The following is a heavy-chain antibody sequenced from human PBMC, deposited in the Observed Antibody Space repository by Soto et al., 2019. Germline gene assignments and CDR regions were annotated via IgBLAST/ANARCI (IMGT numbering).Heavy chain of an antibody. CDR3: AKDPWDIVVVVAASPPGYFDY. D-gene: IGHD2-15*01. V-gene: IGHV3-30*18. CDR1: GFTFSSYG. Sequence: GGSLRLSCAASGFTFSSYGMHWVRQAPGKGLEWVAVISYDGSNKYYADFVKGRFTISRDNSKNTLYLQMNSLRAEDTAVYYCAKDPWDIVVVVAASPPGYFDYWGQGTLVTVSS. CDR2: ISYDGSNK. J-gene: IGHJ4*02.